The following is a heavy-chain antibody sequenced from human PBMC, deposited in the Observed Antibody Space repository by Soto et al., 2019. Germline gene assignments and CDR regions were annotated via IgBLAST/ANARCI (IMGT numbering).Heavy chain of an antibody. Sequence: QMQLYESGPGLVKPSETLSLTCYVSGDSISRYFWSWIRQPAGKGLEWIGRIYTGGSTNDNPSLKSRVTMSIDTSRNQFSLKLISVTAADTAIYYCARRYNWNDYLGAFDIWGQGTMVTVSS. CDR3: ARRYNWNDYLGAFDI. J-gene: IGHJ3*02. CDR1: GDSISRYF. D-gene: IGHD1-1*01. V-gene: IGHV4-4*07. CDR2: IYTGGST.